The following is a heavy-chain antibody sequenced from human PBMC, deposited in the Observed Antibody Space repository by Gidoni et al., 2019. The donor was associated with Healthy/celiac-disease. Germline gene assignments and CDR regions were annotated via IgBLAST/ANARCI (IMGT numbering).Heavy chain of an antibody. J-gene: IGHJ6*02. V-gene: IGHV3-21*01. CDR3: ARDTRMYSSGWYPPYYYYGMDV. D-gene: IGHD6-19*01. CDR2: ISSSSSYI. CDR1: GFTFSSYS. Sequence: EVQLVESGGGLVKPGGSLRLSCAASGFTFSSYSMHWVRQAPGKGLEWVSSISSSSSYIYYADSVKGRFTISRDNAKNSLYLQMNSLRAEDTAVYYCARDTRMYSSGWYPPYYYYGMDVWGQGTTVTVSS.